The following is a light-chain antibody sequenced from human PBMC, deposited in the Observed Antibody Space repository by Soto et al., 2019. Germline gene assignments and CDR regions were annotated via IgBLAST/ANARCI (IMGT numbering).Light chain of an antibody. V-gene: IGKV3-11*01. CDR1: QSVSSY. CDR2: DAS. CDR3: QQRDRWPPIFT. J-gene: IGKJ3*01. Sequence: EIVLTQSPATLSLSPGERATLSCRASQSVSSYLAWYQHNAGQAPRLLIYDASKRASGIPARFSGSGSGTDFTLTIRSLEPEDFAVYYCQQRDRWPPIFTFGPGTKVDIK.